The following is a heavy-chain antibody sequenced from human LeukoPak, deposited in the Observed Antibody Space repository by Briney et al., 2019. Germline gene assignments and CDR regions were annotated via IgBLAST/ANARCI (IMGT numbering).Heavy chain of an antibody. CDR1: GYTFTSYG. Sequence: ASVKVSCKASGYTFTSYGISWVRQAPGQGLEWMGWISAYNGNTNYAQKLQGRVTMTTDTSTSTAYMELRSLRSDDTDVYYCATSSSWFDAFDIWGQGTMVTVYS. CDR2: ISAYNGNT. V-gene: IGHV1-18*01. J-gene: IGHJ3*02. CDR3: ATSSSWFDAFDI. D-gene: IGHD6-13*01.